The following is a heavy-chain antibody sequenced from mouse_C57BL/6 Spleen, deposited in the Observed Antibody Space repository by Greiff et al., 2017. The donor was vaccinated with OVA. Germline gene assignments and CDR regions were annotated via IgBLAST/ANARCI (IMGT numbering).Heavy chain of an antibody. CDR1: GYTFTSYW. D-gene: IGHD2-4*01. J-gene: IGHJ2*01. CDR3: ARKGMGYDYDKGFDY. V-gene: IGHV1-69*01. Sequence: QVQLQQSGAELVMPGASVKLSCKASGYTFTSYWMHWVKQRPGQGLEWIGEIDPSDSYTNYNQKFKGKSTLTVDKSSSTAYMQLSSLTSEDSAVYYCARKGMGYDYDKGFDYWGQGTTLTVSS. CDR2: IDPSDSYT.